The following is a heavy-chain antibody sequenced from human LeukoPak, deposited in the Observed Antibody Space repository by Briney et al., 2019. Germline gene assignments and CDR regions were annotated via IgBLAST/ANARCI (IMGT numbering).Heavy chain of an antibody. D-gene: IGHD5-24*01. CDR2: IYPGDSNS. V-gene: IGHV5-51*01. Sequence: GESLKISCKGSGYSFTSYWIGWVRQMPGKGLEWMGIIYPGDSNSAYSPSFQGQVTMSVDKSMNTAYLKWTSLKASDTAMYYCARAKMATIIDYWGQGTLVTVSS. CDR3: ARAKMATIIDY. J-gene: IGHJ4*02. CDR1: GYSFTSYW.